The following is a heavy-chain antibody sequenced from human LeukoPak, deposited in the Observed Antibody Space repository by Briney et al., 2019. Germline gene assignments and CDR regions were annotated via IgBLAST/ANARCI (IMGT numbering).Heavy chain of an antibody. Sequence: GGSLRLSWAASGFTFSNYWMSWVRQAPGKGLEWVASIKQDGSEKYYVDSVKGRFTISRDNAKNSLYLQMNSLRAEDTAVYYCASPEWLPDSFDIWGQGTMVTVSS. J-gene: IGHJ3*02. D-gene: IGHD3-3*01. V-gene: IGHV3-7*01. CDR2: IKQDGSEK. CDR1: GFTFSNYW. CDR3: ASPEWLPDSFDI.